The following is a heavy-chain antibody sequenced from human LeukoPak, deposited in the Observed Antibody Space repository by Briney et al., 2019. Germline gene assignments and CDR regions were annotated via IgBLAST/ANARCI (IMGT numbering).Heavy chain of an antibody. CDR3: ARDRITMVRGVTPQYNWFDP. CDR1: GFTFSSYG. V-gene: IGHV3-30*03. Sequence: PGGSLRLSCAASGFTFSSYGMHWVRQAPGKGLEWVAVISYDGSNKYYADSVKGRFTISRDNSKNTLYLQMNSLRAEDTAVYYCARDRITMVRGVTPQYNWFDPWGQGTLVTVSS. D-gene: IGHD3-10*01. CDR2: ISYDGSNK. J-gene: IGHJ5*02.